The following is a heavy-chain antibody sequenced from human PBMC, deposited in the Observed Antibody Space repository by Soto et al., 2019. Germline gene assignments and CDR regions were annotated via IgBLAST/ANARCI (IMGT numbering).Heavy chain of an antibody. CDR1: GGTFSSYT. D-gene: IGHD5-18*01. CDR2: IIPMFGTA. V-gene: IGHV1-69*01. CDR3: ASGIQLWLRRINNGYSG. Sequence: VKVSCKASGGTFSSYTISWVRQAPGQGLEWMGGIIPMFGTANYAQRFQDRVTITADESTNTVYMELSSLRSEDTAVYFCASGIQLWLRRINNGYSGWGQGTLVTVSS. J-gene: IGHJ4*02.